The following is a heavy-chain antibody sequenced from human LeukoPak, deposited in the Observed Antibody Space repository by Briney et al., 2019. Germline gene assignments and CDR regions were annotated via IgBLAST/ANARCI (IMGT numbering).Heavy chain of an antibody. J-gene: IGHJ4*02. CDR3: VKDKYYGSGGPTFDY. V-gene: IGHV3-64D*06. D-gene: IGHD3-10*01. CDR1: GFTFSSYA. CDR2: MSGNGGST. Sequence: GGSLRLSCSASGFTFSSYAMHWVRQAPGKGLEYVSAMSGNGGSTYYADSVKGRFTISRDNSKNTLYLQMSSLRAEDTAVYYCVKDKYYGSGGPTFDYWGQGTLVTVSS.